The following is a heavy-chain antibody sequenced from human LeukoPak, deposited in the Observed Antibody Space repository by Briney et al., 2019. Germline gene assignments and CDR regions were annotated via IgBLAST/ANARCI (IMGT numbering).Heavy chain of an antibody. Sequence: GGSLRLSCAASGFTVSSNYLSWVRQAPGKGLEWVSSISSSSFRYYADSVKGRFTISRDNAKNSLYLQMNSLRAEDTAVYYCARESSGYFYWGQGTLVTVSS. V-gene: IGHV3-69-1*01. J-gene: IGHJ4*02. D-gene: IGHD3-22*01. CDR2: ISSSSFR. CDR3: ARESSGYFY. CDR1: GFTVSSNY.